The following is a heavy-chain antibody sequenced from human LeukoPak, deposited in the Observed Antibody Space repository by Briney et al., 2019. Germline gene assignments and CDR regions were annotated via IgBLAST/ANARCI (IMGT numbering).Heavy chain of an antibody. J-gene: IGHJ3*02. V-gene: IGHV1-69*05. Sequence: SVKVSCKASGGTFSSYAISWVRQAPGQGLEWMGRIIPIFGTANYAQKFQGRVTITTDESTSTAYMELSSLRSEDTAVYYCARVEDSSGSYAFDILGQGTMVTVSS. CDR3: ARVEDSSGSYAFDI. D-gene: IGHD3-22*01. CDR2: IIPIFGTA. CDR1: GGTFSSYA.